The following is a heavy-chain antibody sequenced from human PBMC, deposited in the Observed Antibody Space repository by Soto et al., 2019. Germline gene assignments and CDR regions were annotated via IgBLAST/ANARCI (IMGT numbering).Heavy chain of an antibody. CDR3: ARRIWAAGSVIDH. V-gene: IGHV4-59*01. CDR2: LYDSGNT. Sequence: PSETLSLTCSVSGVSINAFYWSWIRQPPGKELQWMGYLYDSGNTNYNPSLMGRVTMSVDESKTQFSLKLKPVTAADTAVYYCARRIWAAGSVIDHWGQGALVIVSS. CDR1: GVSINAFY. J-gene: IGHJ4*02. D-gene: IGHD3-10*01.